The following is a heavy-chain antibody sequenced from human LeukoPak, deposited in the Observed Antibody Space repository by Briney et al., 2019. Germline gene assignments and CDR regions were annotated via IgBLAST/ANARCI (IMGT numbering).Heavy chain of an antibody. CDR2: TIPDSGDT. CDR3: AKDYGAFCFDS. D-gene: IGHD4-17*01. J-gene: IGHJ4*02. Sequence: ASVKVSCKASGYTFTGYYMHWVRQAPGQGLKWMGWTIPDSGDTNYAQKFQGRVTMTRDTSISTAYMELSGLRSDDTALYYCAKDYGAFCFDSWGQGTLVTVSS. CDR1: GYTFTGYY. V-gene: IGHV1-2*02.